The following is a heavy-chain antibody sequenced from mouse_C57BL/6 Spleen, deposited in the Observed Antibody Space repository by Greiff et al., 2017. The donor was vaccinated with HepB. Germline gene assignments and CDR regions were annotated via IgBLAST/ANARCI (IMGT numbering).Heavy chain of an antibody. CDR2: ISYDGSN. D-gene: IGHD1-1*01. V-gene: IGHV3-6*01. CDR3: ARDGTTVVATRYFDV. CDR1: GYSITSGYY. Sequence: EVHLVESGPGLVKPSQSLSLTCSVTGYSITSGYYWNWIRQFPGNKLEWMGYISYDGSNNYNPSLKNRISITRDTSKNQFFLKLNSVTTEDTATYYCARDGTTVVATRYFDVWGTGTTVTVSS. J-gene: IGHJ1*03.